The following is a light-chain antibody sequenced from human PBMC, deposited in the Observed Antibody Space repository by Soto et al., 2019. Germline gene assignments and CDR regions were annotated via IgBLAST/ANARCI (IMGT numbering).Light chain of an antibody. J-gene: IGKJ4*01. CDR1: QSLLHSNGYNY. CDR3: MEALQSPLT. V-gene: IGKV2-28*01. Sequence: DIVMTQSPLCLPVTPGEPASISCRSSQSLLHSNGYNYLDWYLQKPGQSPQLLIYLGSSRASGVPDRFSGSGSGTDFTLKISRVEAEDVGVYYCMEALQSPLTFGGGTKVEIK. CDR2: LGS.